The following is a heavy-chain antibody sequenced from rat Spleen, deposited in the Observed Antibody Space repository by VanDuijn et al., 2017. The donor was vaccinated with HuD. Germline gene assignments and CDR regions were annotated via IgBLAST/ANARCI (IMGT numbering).Heavy chain of an antibody. CDR2: ITNTGGST. CDR3: TMGIDY. D-gene: IGHD1-7*01. V-gene: IGHV5-31*01. J-gene: IGHJ2*01. CDR1: GFTFNKYW. Sequence: EVQLVESGGGLVQPGRSLKLSCVASGFTFNKYWMTWIRQAPGKGLEWVASITNTGGSTHYPDSVKGRFSISRDNEKSNLYLQMNSLRSEDTSTYYCTMGIDYWGQGVMVTVSS.